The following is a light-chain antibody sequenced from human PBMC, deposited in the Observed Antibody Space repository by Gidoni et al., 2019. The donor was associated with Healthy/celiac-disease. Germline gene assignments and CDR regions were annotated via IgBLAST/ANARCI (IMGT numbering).Light chain of an antibody. CDR3: QAWDSSVV. CDR2: QDS. Sequence: SYELTQPPSVSVSAGQTASITCAGDKLGDKYACWYQQKPGQSPVLVIYQDSKRPSGIPERFSGSNSGNTATLTISGTQAMDEADYYCQAWDSSVVFGGGTTLTV. J-gene: IGLJ2*01. CDR1: KLGDKY. V-gene: IGLV3-1*01.